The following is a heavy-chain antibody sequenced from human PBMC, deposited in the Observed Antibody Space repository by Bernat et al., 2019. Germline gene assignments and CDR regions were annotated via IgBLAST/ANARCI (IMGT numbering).Heavy chain of an antibody. Sequence: QVQLVESGGGVVQPGRSLRLSCAASGFTFSSYGMHWVRQAPGKGLEWVAVIWYDGSNKYYADSVKGRFTISRDNSKNTLYLQMNSLRAEDTAVYYCAKCGVVTYYYYYMDVWGKGTTVTVSS. CDR1: GFTFSSYG. D-gene: IGHD3-3*01. J-gene: IGHJ6*03. CDR2: IWYDGSNK. V-gene: IGHV3-33*06. CDR3: AKCGVVTYYYYYMDV.